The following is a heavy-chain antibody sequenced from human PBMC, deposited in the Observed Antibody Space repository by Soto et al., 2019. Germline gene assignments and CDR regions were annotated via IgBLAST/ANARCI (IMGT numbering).Heavy chain of an antibody. CDR3: ATMGTPATGLYYFDY. D-gene: IGHD1-7*01. Sequence: QVQLQESGPGLVKPSQTLSLTCTVSGGSISSGNYYWSWIRQPPGKGLEWIGFISYSGSTYYSASLKSRFTLSVDTSKNKFSLNLSFVTAADTAVYYCATMGTPATGLYYFDYWGQGTLVTVSS. V-gene: IGHV4-30-4*01. J-gene: IGHJ4*02. CDR2: ISYSGST. CDR1: GGSISSGNYY.